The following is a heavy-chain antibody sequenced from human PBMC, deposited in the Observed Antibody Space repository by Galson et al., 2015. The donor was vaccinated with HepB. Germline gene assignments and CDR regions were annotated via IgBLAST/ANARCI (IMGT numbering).Heavy chain of an antibody. Sequence: SLRLSCAASGFSFRSYSMNCVRQAPGKGLEWVSSISSSSSYIYYADSVKGRFTISRDNAKNSLYLQMNILRAEDTAVYFCARGGYDGLYYMDVWGKGTTVTVSS. CDR2: ISSSSSYI. J-gene: IGHJ6*03. D-gene: IGHD5-12*01. CDR1: GFSFRSYS. V-gene: IGHV3-21*01. CDR3: ARGGYDGLYYMDV.